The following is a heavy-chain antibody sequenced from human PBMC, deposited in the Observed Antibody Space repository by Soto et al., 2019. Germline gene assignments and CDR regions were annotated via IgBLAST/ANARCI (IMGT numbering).Heavy chain of an antibody. CDR2: IYYTGKT. Sequence: PSETLSLTCSVSGDYIHVGGYYWTWIRQRPGKGLEWMGYIYYTGKTYYNPSLESRLTMSVDRSKNQFSLRLTSVTAADTAVYFCGRDLTSNANCIDHWGHGTLVTVSS. CDR3: GRDLTSNANCIDH. D-gene: IGHD2-2*01. V-gene: IGHV4-30-4*01. CDR1: GDYIHVGGYY. J-gene: IGHJ5*02.